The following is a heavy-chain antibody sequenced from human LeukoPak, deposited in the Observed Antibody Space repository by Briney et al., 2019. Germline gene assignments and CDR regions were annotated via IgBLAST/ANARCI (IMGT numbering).Heavy chain of an antibody. CDR1: GFTFSNYA. CDR3: AKDPQARYYGSGSYYDGDAFDS. V-gene: IGHV3-23*01. Sequence: GGSLRLSCAASGFTFSNYAMSWVRQAPGKGLEWVSVISASGGSTYYADAVKARFTISRDNSKSTLYLQMHSLGAEDTAVYYCAKDPQARYYGSGSYYDGDAFDSWGQGTMVTVSS. J-gene: IGHJ3*01. D-gene: IGHD3-10*01. CDR2: ISASGGST.